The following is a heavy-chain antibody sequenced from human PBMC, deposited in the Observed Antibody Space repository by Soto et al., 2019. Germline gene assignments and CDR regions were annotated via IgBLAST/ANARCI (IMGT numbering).Heavy chain of an antibody. J-gene: IGHJ4*02. D-gene: IGHD3-10*01. CDR2: INAGNGNT. CDR1: GYSFTSYA. CDR3: ARQHDGSRSPDTYFDY. V-gene: IGHV1-3*01. Sequence: QVPLVQSGAEVKKPRALVKFSCKASGYSFTSYAMHWVRQAAGQRIEWMGWINAGNGNTKYSQKFQGRVTITRDTSASTAYMELSSLRSEDTAVYYCARQHDGSRSPDTYFDYWGQGTLVTVSS.